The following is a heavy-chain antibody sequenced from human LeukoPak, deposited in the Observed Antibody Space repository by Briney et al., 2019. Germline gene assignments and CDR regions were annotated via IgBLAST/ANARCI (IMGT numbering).Heavy chain of an antibody. CDR3: AKENYYGMDA. V-gene: IGHV3-7*01. CDR1: GFTFSNYW. J-gene: IGHJ6*02. Sequence: PGGSLRLSCAASGFTFSNYWITWVRQAPGKGLEWVANIKQDGSEKYYMDSVKGRFTISRDNAKNTLYLQMSSLRAEDTAVYYCAKENYYGMDAWGQGTTVTVSS. CDR2: IKQDGSEK.